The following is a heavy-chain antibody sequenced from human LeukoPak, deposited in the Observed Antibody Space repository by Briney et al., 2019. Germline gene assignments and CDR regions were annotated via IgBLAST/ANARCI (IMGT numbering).Heavy chain of an antibody. CDR2: ISYDGSNK. D-gene: IGHD6-6*01. J-gene: IGHJ6*03. CDR1: GFTFSNYG. V-gene: IGHV3-30*18. CDR3: AKCQLQLEAYYYYYMDV. Sequence: PGGSLRLSCAASGFTFSNYGMHWVRQAPGKGLDWVSFISYDGSNKYYADSVKGRFTISRDNSKNTLYLQMNSLRAEDTAVYYCAKCQLQLEAYYYYYMDVWGKGTTVTVSS.